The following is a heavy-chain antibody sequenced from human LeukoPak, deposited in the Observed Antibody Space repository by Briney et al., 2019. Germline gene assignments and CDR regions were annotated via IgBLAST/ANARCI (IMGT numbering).Heavy chain of an antibody. Sequence: GGSLRLSCAASGFTFGSYAMSWVRQAPGKGLEWVSDINGSGGSTYYTDSVKGRFTISRDNSKNTLYLQMNSLRAVDTAIYYCAKKYSTGLDPWGQGTLVTVSS. CDR2: INGSGGST. D-gene: IGHD1-26*01. CDR1: GFTFGSYA. J-gene: IGHJ5*02. V-gene: IGHV3-23*01. CDR3: AKKYSTGLDP.